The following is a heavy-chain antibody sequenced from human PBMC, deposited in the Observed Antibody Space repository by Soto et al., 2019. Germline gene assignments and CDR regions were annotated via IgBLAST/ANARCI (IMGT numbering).Heavy chain of an antibody. CDR2: IYHSGSA. Sequence: QLQLQESGSGLVKPSQTLSLTCAVSGGSISSGGYSWSWIRQPPGKGLEWIGYIYHSGSAYYNPALQRRVTISVDRSKNQFSLKLSSVTAADTAVYYCARGQVVAAQHWGQGTLVTVSS. D-gene: IGHD2-15*01. J-gene: IGHJ4*02. CDR3: ARGQVVAAQH. V-gene: IGHV4-30-2*01. CDR1: GGSISSGGYS.